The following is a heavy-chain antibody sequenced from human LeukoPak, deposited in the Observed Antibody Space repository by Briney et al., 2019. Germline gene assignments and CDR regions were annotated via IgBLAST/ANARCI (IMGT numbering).Heavy chain of an antibody. J-gene: IGHJ4*02. V-gene: IGHV1-2*02. D-gene: IGHD6-19*01. CDR2: INPNSGGT. CDR1: GYTFTGYY. Sequence: GASLKVSCKASGYTFTGYYMHWVRQAPGQGLEWMGWINPNSGGTNYAQKFQGRVTMTRDPSISTAYMELSRLRSDDTAVYYCARRIAVAGTGYSYWGQGTLVTVSS. CDR3: ARRIAVAGTGYSY.